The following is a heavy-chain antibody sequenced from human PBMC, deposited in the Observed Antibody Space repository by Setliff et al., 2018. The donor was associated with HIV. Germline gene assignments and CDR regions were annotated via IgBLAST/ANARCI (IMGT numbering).Heavy chain of an antibody. CDR3: ARGQPQGGGTYWSAFDI. V-gene: IGHV4-61*10. D-gene: IGHD1-26*01. CDR2: IYYTGTT. Sequence: SETLSLTCTVSGGSINSDSYNYYWSWIRQPAGRGLEWIGYIYYTGTTDYSPSFKSRVTISLDTSKTQFSLKLNSVTAADTAVYYCARGQPQGGGTYWSAFDIWGQGTMVTVSS. J-gene: IGHJ3*02. CDR1: GGSINSDSYNYY.